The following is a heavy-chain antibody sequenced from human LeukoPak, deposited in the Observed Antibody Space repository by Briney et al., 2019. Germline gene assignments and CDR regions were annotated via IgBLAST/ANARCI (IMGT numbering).Heavy chain of an antibody. CDR2: INTNTGNP. J-gene: IGHJ6*03. D-gene: IGHD5/OR15-5a*01. Sequence: GASVKVSCKASGYIFTSYVMNWVRQAPGQGLEWMGWINTNTGNPRYAQGFTGRFVFSLDTSVSTTYLQIGSLKAEDTAVYYCARGGLPIYYYYMDVWGKGTTVTVSS. V-gene: IGHV7-4-1*01. CDR1: GYIFTSYV. CDR3: ARGGLPIYYYYMDV.